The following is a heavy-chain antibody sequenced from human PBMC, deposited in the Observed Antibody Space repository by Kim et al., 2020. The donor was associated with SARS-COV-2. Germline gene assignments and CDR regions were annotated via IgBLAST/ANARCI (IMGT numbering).Heavy chain of an antibody. CDR3: ARGGVESYDY. D-gene: IGHD3-3*01. CDR2: NCYSGST. Sequence: SETLSLTCTVSGGSISSGGYYWSWLRQHPGKGLEWIGYNCYSGSTYSSPSLKSRVTLSVATSKNQFSLRLSSVTAAVTAGYYCARGGVESYDYWGQGTLVTVSS. V-gene: IGHV4-31*03. J-gene: IGHJ4*02. CDR1: GGSISSGGYY.